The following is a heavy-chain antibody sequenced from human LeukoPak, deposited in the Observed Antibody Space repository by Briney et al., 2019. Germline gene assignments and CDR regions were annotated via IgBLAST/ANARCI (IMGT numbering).Heavy chain of an antibody. CDR3: AKERSPVTDPYFDY. J-gene: IGHJ4*02. Sequence: GGSLRLSCVGSGFTFSNYGMSWVRQAPGKGLEWVSAISGSGGSTYYADPVRGRFTISRDNSKNTLYLQMNSLSAEDTAVYYCAKERSPVTDPYFDYWGQGTLVTVSS. CDR1: GFTFSNYG. CDR2: ISGSGGST. V-gene: IGHV3-23*01. D-gene: IGHD4-11*01.